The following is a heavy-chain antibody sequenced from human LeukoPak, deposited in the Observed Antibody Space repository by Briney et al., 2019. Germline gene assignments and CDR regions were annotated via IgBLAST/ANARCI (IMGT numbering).Heavy chain of an antibody. CDR3: ARVPGETIAVAGSYFDY. V-gene: IGHV1-69*13. CDR2: IIPIFGTA. J-gene: IGHJ4*02. Sequence: GASVKVSCKTSGYTFTSFDISWVRQAPGQGLEWMGGIIPIFGTANYAQKFQGRVTITADESTSTAYMELSSLRSEDTAVYYCARVPGETIAVAGSYFDYWGQGTPVTVSS. D-gene: IGHD6-19*01. CDR1: GYTFTSFD.